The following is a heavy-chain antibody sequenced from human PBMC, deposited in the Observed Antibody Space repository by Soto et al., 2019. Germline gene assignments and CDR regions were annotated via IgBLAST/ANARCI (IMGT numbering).Heavy chain of an antibody. CDR1: GYTFTGYY. CDR3: ARELRYCSSTSCYTLGEDYYYYYGMDV. CDR2: INPNSGGT. D-gene: IGHD2-2*02. J-gene: IGHJ6*02. Sequence: ASVKVSCKASGYTFTGYYMHWVRQAPGQGLEWMGWINPNSGGTNYAQKFQGGVTMTRDTSISTAYMELSRLRSDDTAVYYCARELRYCSSTSCYTLGEDYYYYYGMDVWGQGTTVTVS. V-gene: IGHV1-2*02.